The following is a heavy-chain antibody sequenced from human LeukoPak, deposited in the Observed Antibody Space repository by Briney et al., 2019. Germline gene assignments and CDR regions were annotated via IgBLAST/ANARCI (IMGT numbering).Heavy chain of an antibody. D-gene: IGHD2-2*01. V-gene: IGHV1-2*02. J-gene: IGHJ4*02. CDR3: ASGRTDIVVVPATLRNYFFDY. CDR2: INPNSGGT. Sequence: ASVKVSCKASGYTFTGYYMHGVRQAPGQGREWMGWINPNSGGTNYAQKFQGRVTMTRDTSISTAYMELSSLRSEDTAVYYCASGRTDIVVVPATLRNYFFDYWGQGTLVTVSS. CDR1: GYTFTGYY.